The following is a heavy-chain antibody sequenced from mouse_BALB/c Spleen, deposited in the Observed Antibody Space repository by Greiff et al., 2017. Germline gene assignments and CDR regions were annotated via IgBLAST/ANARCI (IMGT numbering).Heavy chain of an antibody. CDR3: ARDYYGSSDYAMDY. J-gene: IGHJ4*01. D-gene: IGHD1-1*01. CDR2: INPYYGST. CDR1: GYSFTDYI. Sequence: EVQLQQTGPELVKPGASVKISCKASGYSFTDYIMLWVKQSHGKSLEWIGNINPYYGSTSYNLKFKGKATLTVDKSSSTAYMQLNSLTSEDSAVYYCARDYYGSSDYAMDYWGQGTSVTVSS. V-gene: IGHV1-39*01.